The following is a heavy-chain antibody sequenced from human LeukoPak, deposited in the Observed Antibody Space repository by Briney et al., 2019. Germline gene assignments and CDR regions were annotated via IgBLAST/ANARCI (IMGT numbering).Heavy chain of an antibody. J-gene: IGHJ4*02. D-gene: IGHD3-9*01. CDR2: ISGSGGST. V-gene: IGHV3-23*01. CDR1: GFTFSSYA. CDR3: AKDHYYDILTGYYTLFDY. Sequence: GGSLRLSCAASGFTFSSYAMSWVRQAPGKGLEWVSAISGSGGSTYYADSVKGRFTISRDNPKNTLYLQMNSLRAEDTAVYYCAKDHYYDILTGYYTLFDYWGQGTLVTVPS.